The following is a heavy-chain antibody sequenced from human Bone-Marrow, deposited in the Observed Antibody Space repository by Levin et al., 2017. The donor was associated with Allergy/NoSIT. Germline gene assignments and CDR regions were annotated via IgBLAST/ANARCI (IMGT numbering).Heavy chain of an antibody. J-gene: IGHJ5*01. V-gene: IGHV3-7*01. CDR1: GFTLNTYW. Sequence: ETLSLTCAVSGFTLNTYWMSWVRQAPGKGLEWVASIKQDGSDKYYVDSVKGRFTISRDNAKNSLYLQMNSLRGEDTAVYYCARKKYYYDTSDRGWFDSWGQGTLVTVSS. CDR3: ARKKYYYDTSDRGWFDS. CDR2: IKQDGSDK. D-gene: IGHD3-22*01.